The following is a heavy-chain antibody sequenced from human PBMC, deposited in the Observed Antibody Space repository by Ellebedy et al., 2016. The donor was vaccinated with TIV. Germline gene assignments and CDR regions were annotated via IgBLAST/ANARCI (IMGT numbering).Heavy chain of an antibody. CDR3: ARNGYDILTGYAQFDY. D-gene: IGHD3-9*01. V-gene: IGHV5-51*01. Sequence: GESLKISCKGSGYSFTSYWNGWVRQMPGKGLEWMGIIYPGDSDTRYSPSFQGQVTISADKSISTAYLQWSSLKASDTAMYYCARNGYDILTGYAQFDYWGQGTLVTVSS. CDR2: IYPGDSDT. CDR1: GYSFTSYW. J-gene: IGHJ4*02.